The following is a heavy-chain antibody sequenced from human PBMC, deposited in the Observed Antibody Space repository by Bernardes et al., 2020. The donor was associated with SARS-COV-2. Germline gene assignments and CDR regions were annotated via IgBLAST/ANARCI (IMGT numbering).Heavy chain of an antibody. Sequence: GSLRLSCAASGFTFSRYWMSWVRQAPGKGLEWVANIKQDGSDKYYVDSVKGRFTISRDNAKKSLYLQMNSLTVEDTAVYYCARDPIALRPTFDYWGQGTLVTVSS. J-gene: IGHJ4*02. CDR1: GFTFSRYW. CDR2: IKQDGSDK. D-gene: IGHD6-6*01. V-gene: IGHV3-7*03. CDR3: ARDPIALRPTFDY.